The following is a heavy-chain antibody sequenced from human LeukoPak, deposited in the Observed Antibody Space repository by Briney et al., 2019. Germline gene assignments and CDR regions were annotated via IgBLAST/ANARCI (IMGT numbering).Heavy chain of an antibody. J-gene: IGHJ4*02. Sequence: QPGGSLRLXCAVSGFTFSTSWMLWVRQAPGKALVWFSRINTDGSITSHADSVEGRFTISRDNAKNTLYLQMNSLRVEDTAVYYCAKDFYAQPDYWGQGTLVTVSS. V-gene: IGHV3-74*01. CDR3: AKDFYAQPDY. CDR2: INTDGSIT. D-gene: IGHD2/OR15-2a*01. CDR1: GFTFSTSW.